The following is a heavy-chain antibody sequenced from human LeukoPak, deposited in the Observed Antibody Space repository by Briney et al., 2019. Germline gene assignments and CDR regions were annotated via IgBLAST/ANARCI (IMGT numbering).Heavy chain of an antibody. D-gene: IGHD2-15*01. CDR3: ATALGYCSGGSCIDAFDI. CDR2: IYHSGST. Sequence: SETLSLTCTVSGGSISSSNWWSWVRQPPGKGLEWIGEIYHSGSTNYNPSLKSRVTISVDKSKNQFSLKLSSVTAADTAVYYCATALGYCSGGSCIDAFDIWGQGTMVTVSS. J-gene: IGHJ3*02. V-gene: IGHV4-4*02. CDR1: GGSISSSNW.